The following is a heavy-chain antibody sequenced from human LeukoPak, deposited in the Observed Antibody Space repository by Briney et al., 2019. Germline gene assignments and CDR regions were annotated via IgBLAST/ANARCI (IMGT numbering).Heavy chain of an antibody. Sequence: GGSLRLSCAASGFTFDDYAMHWVRQAPGKGLEWVSGISWNSGSIGYADSVKGRFTISRDNAKNSLYLQMNSLRAEDTAVYYCARDPDYYDSSGYPGNFDYWGQGTLVTVSS. CDR2: ISWNSGSI. V-gene: IGHV3-9*01. D-gene: IGHD3-22*01. CDR3: ARDPDYYDSSGYPGNFDY. J-gene: IGHJ4*02. CDR1: GFTFDDYA.